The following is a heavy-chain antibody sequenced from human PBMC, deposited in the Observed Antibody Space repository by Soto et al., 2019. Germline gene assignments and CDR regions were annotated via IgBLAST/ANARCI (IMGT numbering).Heavy chain of an antibody. Sequence: GGSLRLSCAASGFTFSSYAMHWVRQAPGKGLEWVTVISYDGSNKYYADSVKGRFTISRDNSKNTLYLQMNSLRAEDTAVYYCARDLEPSSYGYTNWFDPWGQGTLVTVSS. CDR1: GFTFSSYA. CDR3: ARDLEPSSYGYTNWFDP. D-gene: IGHD5-18*01. V-gene: IGHV3-30-3*01. J-gene: IGHJ5*02. CDR2: ISYDGSNK.